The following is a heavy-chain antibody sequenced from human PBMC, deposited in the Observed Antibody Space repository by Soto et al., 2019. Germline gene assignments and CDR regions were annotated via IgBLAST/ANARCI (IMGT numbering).Heavy chain of an antibody. CDR1: GFSFSDYL. CDR2: IWWHGRDI. Sequence: QVQVVESGGGVVQPGRSLRLSCTASGFSFSDYLMHWVGQPPGKGLARVAVIWWHGRDIFYEGSVKGRFTISRDNSKNTLYLQMNSLRVEDTAVYYCARDQGGQSGNFIFDNWGQGTLVTVSS. V-gene: IGHV3-33*01. D-gene: IGHD1-26*01. CDR3: ARDQGGQSGNFIFDN. J-gene: IGHJ4*02.